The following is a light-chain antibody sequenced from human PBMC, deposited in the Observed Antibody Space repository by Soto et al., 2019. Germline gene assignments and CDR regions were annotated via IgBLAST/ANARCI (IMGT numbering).Light chain of an antibody. CDR3: QQYDNLPPTWT. Sequence: DIQMTQSPSSLSASVGDRVTITCQASQDISNYLNWYQQKPGKAPKLLIYDASNLETGVPSRFSGSGSGTHFTFTISSLQPEDIATYYCQQYDNLPPTWTFGRGTKVDIK. CDR2: DAS. V-gene: IGKV1-33*01. J-gene: IGKJ1*01. CDR1: QDISNY.